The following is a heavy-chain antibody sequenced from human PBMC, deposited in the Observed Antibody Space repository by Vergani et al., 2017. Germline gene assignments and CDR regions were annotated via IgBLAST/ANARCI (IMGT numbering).Heavy chain of an antibody. CDR2: ISWNSGSI. D-gene: IGHD6-25*01. CDR3: ARVAAFYGMDV. J-gene: IGHJ6*02. V-gene: IGHV3-9*01. CDR1: GFTFDDYA. Sequence: VQLVESGGGVVQPGRSLRLSCAASGFTFDDYAMHWVRQAPGKGLEWVSGISWNSGSIGYADSVKGRFTISRDNAKNTLYLQMNSLRAEDTAVYYCARVAAFYGMDVWGQGTTVTVSS.